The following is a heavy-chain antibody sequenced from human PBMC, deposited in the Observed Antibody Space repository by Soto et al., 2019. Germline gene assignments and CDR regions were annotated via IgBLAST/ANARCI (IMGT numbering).Heavy chain of an antibody. Sequence: GESLKISCEGSGYSFTTSWIGWVRQMPGKGLEWMGIIYPGDSDTKYSPSFQGQVTISADRSITTAYLQWSSLKASDTAMYYCARQPATTTGRIDCWGQGTLVTVSS. CDR3: ARQPATTTGRIDC. CDR2: IYPGDSDT. V-gene: IGHV5-51*01. D-gene: IGHD2-8*02. J-gene: IGHJ4*02. CDR1: GYSFTTSW.